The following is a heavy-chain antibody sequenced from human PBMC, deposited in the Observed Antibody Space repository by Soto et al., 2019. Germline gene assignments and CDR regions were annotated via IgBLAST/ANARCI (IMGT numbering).Heavy chain of an antibody. Sequence: SETLSLTCTVSGGSISSYHWSWIRQSPGKGLEWIGYVFYTGSTKYNPALKRRVTIPVDTSKNQFSLKLSSVSAADTGLYYCARSYSGTFYGYDTWGQGILVTVS. D-gene: IGHD1-26*01. CDR3: ARSYSGTFYGYDT. V-gene: IGHV4-59*01. CDR2: VFYTGST. CDR1: GGSISSYH. J-gene: IGHJ5*02.